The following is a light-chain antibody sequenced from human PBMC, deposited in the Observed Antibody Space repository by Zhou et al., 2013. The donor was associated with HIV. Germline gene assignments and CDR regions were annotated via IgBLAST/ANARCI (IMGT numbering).Light chain of an antibody. J-gene: IGKJ5*01. CDR1: QSVSSSY. Sequence: EIVLTQSPGTLSLSPGERVTLSCRASQSVSSSYLAWYQQKPGQTPRLLMYGASSRATGIPDRFSGSGSGTDFTLTINRLEPEDFAVYYCQQYGSSPMSFGQGTRLEIK. CDR2: GAS. CDR3: QQYGSSPMS. V-gene: IGKV3-20*01.